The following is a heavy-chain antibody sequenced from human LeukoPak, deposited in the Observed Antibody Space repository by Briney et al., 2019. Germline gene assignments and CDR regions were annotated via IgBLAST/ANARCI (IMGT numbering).Heavy chain of an antibody. J-gene: IGHJ4*02. CDR3: ARDHAGYYWFDY. CDR2: IIPIFGTA. D-gene: IGHD5-12*01. Sequence: ASVKVSCKASGGTFSSYAISWVRQAPGQGLEWMGGIIPIFGTANYAQKFQGRVTITADESTSTAYMELSSLRSEDTAVYYCARDHAGYYWFDYWGQGTLVTVSS. V-gene: IGHV1-69*13. CDR1: GGTFSSYA.